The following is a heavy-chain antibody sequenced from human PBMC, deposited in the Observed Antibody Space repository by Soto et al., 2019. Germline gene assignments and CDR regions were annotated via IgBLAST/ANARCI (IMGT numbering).Heavy chain of an antibody. CDR2: IYNSGRT. V-gene: IGHV4-59*02. CDR1: GDSVSSYY. J-gene: IGHJ3*02. D-gene: IGHD3-9*01. Sequence: SETLSLTCTVSGDSVSSYYWSWIRQPPEKGLEWIGYIYNSGRTNYNPSLKGRVTISVDTSKNQFSTNRNSVTDADTSVYYCSRLRGHYYDALTGYFDASDIWGQGTLVTVSS. CDR3: SRLRGHYYDALTGYFDASDI.